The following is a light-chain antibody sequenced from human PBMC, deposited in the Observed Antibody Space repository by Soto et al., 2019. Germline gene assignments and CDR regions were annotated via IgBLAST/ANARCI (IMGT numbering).Light chain of an antibody. V-gene: IGLV2-14*01. CDR1: SSDAGGYNY. J-gene: IGLJ2*01. CDR3: SSYTSSSTVV. Sequence: QSALTQPASVSGSPGQSITISCTGTSSDAGGYNYVSWYQQHPGKAPKLMIYDVSNRPSGVSNRFSGSKSVNTASLTISGLQAEDEADYYCSSYTSSSTVVFGEGPRSPS. CDR2: DVS.